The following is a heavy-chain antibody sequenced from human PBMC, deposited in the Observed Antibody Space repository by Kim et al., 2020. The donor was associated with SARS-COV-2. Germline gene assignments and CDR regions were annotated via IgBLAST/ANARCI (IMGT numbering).Heavy chain of an antibody. D-gene: IGHD2-15*01. Sequence: GGSLRLSCAASGFSFSTYGMNWVRQPPGKGLEWVSAISGSGNSTFYVDSVKGRFTISRDNYKSTLYLQMDSLRAEDTAVYYCAKLTTGSCYSAADVWGQGTTVTVSS. CDR1: GFSFSTYG. J-gene: IGHJ6*02. CDR3: AKLTTGSCYSAADV. CDR2: ISGSGNST. V-gene: IGHV3-23*01.